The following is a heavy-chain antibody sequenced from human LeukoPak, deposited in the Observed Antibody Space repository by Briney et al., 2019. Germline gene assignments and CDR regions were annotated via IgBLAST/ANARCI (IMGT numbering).Heavy chain of an antibody. CDR3: AIRTIRDYYDSSGYTIDY. D-gene: IGHD3-22*01. J-gene: IGHJ4*02. CDR2: IIPIFGTA. Sequence: ASVKVSCKASGGTFSSYAISWVRQAPGQGLEWMGGIIPIFGTANYAQKFQGRVTITADESTSTAYMELSSLRSEDTAVYYCAIRTIRDYYDSSGYTIDYWGQETLVTVSS. CDR1: GGTFSSYA. V-gene: IGHV1-69*13.